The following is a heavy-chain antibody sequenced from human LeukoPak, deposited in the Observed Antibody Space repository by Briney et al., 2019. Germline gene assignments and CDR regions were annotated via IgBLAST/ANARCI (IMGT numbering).Heavy chain of an antibody. CDR3: ARGPPYSSSWYASGDYYYYYYMDV. V-gene: IGHV1-8*01. CDR1: GYTFTSYD. CDR2: MNPNSGNT. D-gene: IGHD6-13*01. Sequence: ASVKVSCKASGYTFTSYDINWVRQATGQGLEWMGWMNPNSGNTGYAQKFQGRVTMTRNTSISTAYMELSSLRSEDTAVYYCARGPPYSSSWYASGDYYYYYYMDVWGKGTTVTVSS. J-gene: IGHJ6*03.